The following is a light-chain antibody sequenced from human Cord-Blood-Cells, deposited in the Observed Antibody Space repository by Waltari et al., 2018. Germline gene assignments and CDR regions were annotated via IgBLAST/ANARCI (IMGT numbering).Light chain of an antibody. V-gene: IGLV2-8*01. CDR2: EVS. CDR1: SSDVGGYNY. J-gene: IGLJ2*01. Sequence: QSALTHPPSASGSPGQSVTISCTGTSSDVGGYNYVSWYQQHPGKAPKLMIYEVSKRRAGAPDRCSGSKSGNPAALTVSGLQAEDEDDDYCSSYAGSNNLVFGGGTKLTVL. CDR3: SSYAGSNNLV.